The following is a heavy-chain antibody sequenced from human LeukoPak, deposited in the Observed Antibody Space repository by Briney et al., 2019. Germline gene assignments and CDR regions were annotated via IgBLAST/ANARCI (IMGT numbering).Heavy chain of an antibody. Sequence: GASVKVSCKASGYTFTSYYMHWVRQAPGQGLGWMGIINPSGGSTSYAQKFQGRVTMTRDTSTSTVYMELSSLRSEDTAVYYCARSGCSSTSCYPYGMDVWGQGTTVTVSS. CDR1: GYTFTSYY. V-gene: IGHV1-46*01. CDR2: INPSGGST. CDR3: ARSGCSSTSCYPYGMDV. D-gene: IGHD2-2*01. J-gene: IGHJ6*02.